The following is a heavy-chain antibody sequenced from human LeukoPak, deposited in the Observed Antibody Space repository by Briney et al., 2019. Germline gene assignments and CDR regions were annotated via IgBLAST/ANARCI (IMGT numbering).Heavy chain of an antibody. V-gene: IGHV3-7*01. D-gene: IGHD3-22*01. CDR3: ATGRISLIL. J-gene: IGHJ4*02. CDR2: IKQDGSAT. CDR1: EFSVGSNY. Sequence: PGGSLRLSCAASEFSVGSNYMTWVRQAPGKGLEWVANIKQDGSATYYVDSVKGRFTISRDNAKNSLYLQLNSLRADDTAVYYCATGRISLILGGQGTLVTVSS.